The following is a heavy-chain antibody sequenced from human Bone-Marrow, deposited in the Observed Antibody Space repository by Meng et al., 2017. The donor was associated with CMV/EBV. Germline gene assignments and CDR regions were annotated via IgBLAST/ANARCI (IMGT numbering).Heavy chain of an antibody. CDR2: IRSKANSYAT. Sequence: GESLKISCAASGFTFSGSAMHWVRQASGKGLEWVGRIRSKANSYATAYAASVKGRFTISRDDSKNTAYLQMNSLKTEDTAVYYCTRLYCTNGVSYDFFDYWGQGTLVTSPQ. D-gene: IGHD2-8*01. J-gene: IGHJ4*02. V-gene: IGHV3-73*01. CDR3: TRLYCTNGVSYDFFDY. CDR1: GFTFSGSA.